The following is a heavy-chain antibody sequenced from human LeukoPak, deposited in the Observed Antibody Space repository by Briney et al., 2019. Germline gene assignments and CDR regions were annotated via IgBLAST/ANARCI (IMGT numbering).Heavy chain of an antibody. CDR2: IYYSGST. CDR3: ARGRKKGRYLNAFDI. Sequence: SETLSLTCTVSGGSISSSSYYWGWIRQPPGKGLEWIGSIYYSGSTYYNPSLKSRVTISVDTSKNQFSLKLSSVTAADTAVYYCARGRKKGRYLNAFDIWGQGTMVTVSS. J-gene: IGHJ3*02. CDR1: GGSISSSSYY. D-gene: IGHD3-9*01. V-gene: IGHV4-39*07.